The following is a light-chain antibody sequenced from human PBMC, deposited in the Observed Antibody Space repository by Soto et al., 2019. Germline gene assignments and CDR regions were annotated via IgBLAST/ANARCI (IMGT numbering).Light chain of an antibody. CDR1: QSVSSSY. CDR3: HQYGNSPYT. CDR2: GTS. J-gene: IGKJ2*01. V-gene: IGKV3-20*01. Sequence: EIVLTQSPGTLSLSPGERATLSCRASQSVSSSYLTWYQQKPGQAPRLLIYGTSSRATGIPDRFSGSGSGTDFTLTISRLQPEDYAAYYCHQYGNSPYTFGQGTKLEIK.